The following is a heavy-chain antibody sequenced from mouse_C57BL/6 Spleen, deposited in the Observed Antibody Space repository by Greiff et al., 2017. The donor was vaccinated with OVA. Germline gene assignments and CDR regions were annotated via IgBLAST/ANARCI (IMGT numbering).Heavy chain of an antibody. V-gene: IGHV1-50*01. J-gene: IGHJ1*03. D-gene: IGHD2-3*01. CDR1: GYTFTSYW. Sequence: QVQLQQPGAELVKPGASVKLSCKASGYTFTSYWMQWVKQRPGRGLEWIGEIDPSDSYTNYNPTFKGKATFTVDTSSSTAYMQHSSLTSEDSAVYYGARGGIYDGYDGYFDVWGTGTTVTVSS. CDR3: ARGGIYDGYDGYFDV. CDR2: IDPSDSYT.